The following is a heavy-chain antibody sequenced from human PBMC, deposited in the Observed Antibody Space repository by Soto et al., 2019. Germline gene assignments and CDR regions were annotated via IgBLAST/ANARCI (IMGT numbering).Heavy chain of an antibody. Sequence: ASVKVXCKVSGYTLTELSMHWVRQAPGKGLEWMGNFDPEDGETIYAQKFQGRVTMTEDTSTDTAYMELSSLRSEDTAVYYCATDLGNPAMEGYWGQGTLVTVSS. CDR3: ATDLGNPAMEGY. V-gene: IGHV1-24*01. CDR2: FDPEDGET. J-gene: IGHJ4*02. D-gene: IGHD5-18*01. CDR1: GYTLTELS.